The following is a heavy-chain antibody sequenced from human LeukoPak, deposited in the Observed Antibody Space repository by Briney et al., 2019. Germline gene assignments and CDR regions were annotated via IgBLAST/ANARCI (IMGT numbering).Heavy chain of an antibody. CDR3: ARRQGQWLVLVYYYGMDV. CDR1: GYTFTSYD. V-gene: IGHV1-8*01. D-gene: IGHD6-19*01. Sequence: ASVKVSCKASGYTFTSYDINWVRQATGQGLEWMGWMNPNSGNTGYAQKFQGRVTMTRNTSISTAYMELSSLRSEDTAVYYCARRQGQWLVLVYYYGMDVWGQGTTVTVSS. J-gene: IGHJ6*02. CDR2: MNPNSGNT.